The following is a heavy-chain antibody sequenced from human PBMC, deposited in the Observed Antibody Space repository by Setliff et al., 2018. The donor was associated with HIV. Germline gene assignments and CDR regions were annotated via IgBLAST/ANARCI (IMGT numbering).Heavy chain of an antibody. V-gene: IGHV3-33*06. CDR3: AKDRSNYYYYMDV. CDR2: IWYDGSNK. Sequence: GGSLRLSCAASGFTFSSYGMHWVRQAPGKGLEWVAVIWYDGSNKYYADSVKGRFTISRDNSKNTLYLQMNSLRAEDTAVYYGAKDRSNYYYYMDVWGKGTTVTVSS. CDR1: GFTFSSYG. J-gene: IGHJ6*03.